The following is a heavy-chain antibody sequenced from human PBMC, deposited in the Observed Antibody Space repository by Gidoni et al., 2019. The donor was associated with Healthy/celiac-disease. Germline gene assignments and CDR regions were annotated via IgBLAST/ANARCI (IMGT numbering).Heavy chain of an antibody. V-gene: IGHV4-39*01. CDR3: ARHGVGYGSGEEIYYYYGMDV. J-gene: IGHJ6*02. CDR2: IYYSGST. D-gene: IGHD3-10*01. Sequence: QLQLQESGPGLVKPSETLSLTCTVSGGASSSSSYYWGGIRQPLGKGLEWIGSIYYSGSTYYNPSLKSRVTISVDTSKNQFSLKLSSVTAADTAVYYCARHGVGYGSGEEIYYYYGMDVWGQGTTVTVSS. CDR1: GGASSSSSYY.